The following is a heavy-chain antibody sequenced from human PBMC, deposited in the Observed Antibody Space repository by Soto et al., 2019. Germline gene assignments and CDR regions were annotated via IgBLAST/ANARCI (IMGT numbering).Heavy chain of an antibody. CDR1: GGSISSDY. D-gene: IGHD3-16*02. V-gene: IGHV4-59*01. CDR2: IYYSGST. J-gene: IGHJ4*02. CDR3: ARTVIGGFDY. Sequence: QVKLQESGPGLVKPSETLSLTCTVSGGSISSDYWSWIRQPPGKGLEWIAYIYYSGSTNYNPSLKSRVAISGDTSENQFSLKLSSVTAADTAVYYCARTVIGGFDYWGQGTLVTVSS.